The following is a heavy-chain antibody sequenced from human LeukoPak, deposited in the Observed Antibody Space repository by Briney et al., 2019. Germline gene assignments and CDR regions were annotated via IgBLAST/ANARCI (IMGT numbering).Heavy chain of an antibody. Sequence: GGSLRLSCAASGLSLSNFWMHWARQAPGKGLEWVAIISKDGNEIKYVDSVKGRFTLSRDNAKNSVYLQMNSLRTEDTALYYCVTDGDKWNDFEYWGQGTLVTVSS. J-gene: IGHJ4*02. V-gene: IGHV3-7*01. D-gene: IGHD1-1*01. CDR3: VTDGDKWNDFEY. CDR2: ISKDGNEI. CDR1: GLSLSNFW.